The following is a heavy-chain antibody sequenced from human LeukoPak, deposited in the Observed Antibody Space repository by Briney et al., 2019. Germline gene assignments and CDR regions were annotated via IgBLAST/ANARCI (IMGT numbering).Heavy chain of an antibody. Sequence: ASVKVSCKASGYTFTGYYMHWVRQAPGQGLEWMGWINPNSGGTNYAQKFQGWVTMTRAISTAYMELSRLRSDDTAVYYCARGGMDSSGWYYAFDIWGQGTMVTVSS. CDR3: ARGGMDSSGWYYAFDI. CDR1: GYTFTGYY. D-gene: IGHD6-19*01. J-gene: IGHJ3*02. CDR2: INPNSGGT. V-gene: IGHV1-2*04.